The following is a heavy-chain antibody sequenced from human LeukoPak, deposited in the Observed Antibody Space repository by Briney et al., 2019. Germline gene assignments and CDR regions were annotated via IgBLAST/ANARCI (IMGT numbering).Heavy chain of an antibody. Sequence: ASVKVSCKASGYTFTSYGISWVRQAPGQGLEWMGWISAYNGNTNYAQKLQGRVTMTTDTSTSTAYMELRSLRSDDTAVYYCARDEPPTVAGLNWFDPWGQGTLVTVSS. D-gene: IGHD6-19*01. V-gene: IGHV1-18*01. CDR2: ISAYNGNT. J-gene: IGHJ5*02. CDR3: ARDEPPTVAGLNWFDP. CDR1: GYTFTSYG.